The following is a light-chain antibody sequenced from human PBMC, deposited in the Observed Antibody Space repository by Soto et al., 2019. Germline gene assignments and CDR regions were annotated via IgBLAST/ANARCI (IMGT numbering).Light chain of an antibody. Sequence: EIVMTQSPATLSVSPGERATLSCRASQTVNRNLAWYQQKGGQAPRLLIYGASSRATGIPARFSGSGSGTEFTLSISSLQSEDFAVYYCQQYNNWPRTFGQGTKVEIK. CDR2: GAS. CDR1: QTVNRN. J-gene: IGKJ1*01. V-gene: IGKV3-15*01. CDR3: QQYNNWPRT.